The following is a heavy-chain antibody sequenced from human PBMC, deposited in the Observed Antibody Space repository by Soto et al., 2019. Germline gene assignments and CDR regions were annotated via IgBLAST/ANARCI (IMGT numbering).Heavy chain of an antibody. CDR1: EFTFSSYG. D-gene: IGHD3-3*01. CDR3: VREIRWSAGRIYYHYGMDV. J-gene: IGHJ6*02. Sequence: GGSMRLSYAASEFTFSSYGMHWVSQAPGKGLVWVSRLNSDGISRSFAGSVKGRFTISRDNAKNTLYLQMNSLRDEDTAVYYCVREIRWSAGRIYYHYGMDVWGQGTTVTVSS. V-gene: IGHV3-74*01. CDR2: LNSDGISR.